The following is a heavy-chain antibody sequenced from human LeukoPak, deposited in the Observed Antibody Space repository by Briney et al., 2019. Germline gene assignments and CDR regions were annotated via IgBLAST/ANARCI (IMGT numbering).Heavy chain of an antibody. CDR1: GYSFVLYG. CDR3: ARDLLRDAHHFGVVTLLYYMDV. Sequence: GASMKVSCKASGYSFVLYGISWVRQAPGQGPEWMGWISTYNGNTKYAQKFQGRVTMTTDTSTSTAYMELRSLRSDDTAVYYCARDLLRDAHHFGVVTLLYYMDVWGKGTTVTVSS. CDR2: ISTYNGNT. V-gene: IGHV1-18*01. D-gene: IGHD3-3*01. J-gene: IGHJ6*03.